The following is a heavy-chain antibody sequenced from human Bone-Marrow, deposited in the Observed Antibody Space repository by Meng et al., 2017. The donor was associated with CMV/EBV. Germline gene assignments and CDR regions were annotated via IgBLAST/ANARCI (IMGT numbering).Heavy chain of an antibody. J-gene: IGHJ6*02. V-gene: IGHV1-2*02. CDR2: INPNSGGT. CDR3: ARDRIAAAAEYYYYGMDV. D-gene: IGHD6-13*01. CDR1: GYTFTGYY. Sequence: ASVKVSCKASGYTFTGYYMHWVRQAPGQGLEWMGWINPNSGGTNYAQKFQGRVTMTRDTSISTAYMELSRLRSDDTAVYYCARDRIAAAAEYYYYGMDVWGQGNRVTVSS.